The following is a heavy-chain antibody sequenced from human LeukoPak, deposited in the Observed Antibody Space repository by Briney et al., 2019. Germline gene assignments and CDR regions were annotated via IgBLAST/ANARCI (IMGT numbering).Heavy chain of an antibody. CDR1: GFNFSSYE. V-gene: IGHV3-66*01. CDR2: IYSGGST. J-gene: IGHJ6*02. D-gene: IGHD3-22*01. CDR3: ERYYYDSSAYLAGMDV. Sequence: GGSLRLSCAASGFNFSSYEMNWVRQAPGKGLEWVSVIYSGGSTYYADSVKGRFTISRDNSKNTLYLQMNSLRAEDTAVYYCERYYYDSSAYLAGMDVWGQGTTVTVSS.